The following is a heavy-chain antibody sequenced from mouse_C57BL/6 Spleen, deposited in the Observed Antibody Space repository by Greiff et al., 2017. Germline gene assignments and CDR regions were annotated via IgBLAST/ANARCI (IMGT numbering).Heavy chain of an antibody. CDR3: ARDLRYYFDY. J-gene: IGHJ2*01. CDR2: INYDGSST. V-gene: IGHV5-16*01. D-gene: IGHD1-1*01. CDR1: GFTFSDYY. Sequence: EVQLVESEGGLVQPGSSMTLSCTASGFTFSDYYMAWVRQVPEKGLEWVANINYDGSSTYYLDSLKSRFIISRDNAKNILYLQMSSLKSEDTATYYCARDLRYYFDYWGQGTTLTVSS.